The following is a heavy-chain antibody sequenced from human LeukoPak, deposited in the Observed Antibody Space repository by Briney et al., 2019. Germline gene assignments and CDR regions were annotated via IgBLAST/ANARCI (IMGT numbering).Heavy chain of an antibody. CDR1: GYTFTDYY. D-gene: IGHD1-1*01. CDR3: ARDSLASGAPWYFDY. CDR2: INPNSGAT. J-gene: IGHJ4*02. Sequence: GASVKVSCNASGYTFTDYYMHWVRQAPGQGLEWMGSINPNSGATNYARELQGRVTMTRDTSIITAYMELGRLTSDDTAVFYCARDSLASGAPWYFDYWGQGTVVTVSS. V-gene: IGHV1-2*02.